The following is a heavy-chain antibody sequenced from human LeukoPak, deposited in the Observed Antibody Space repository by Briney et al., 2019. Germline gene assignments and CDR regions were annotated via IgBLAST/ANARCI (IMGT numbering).Heavy chain of an antibody. J-gene: IGHJ4*02. CDR2: IHPNSGDT. Sequence: VASVKVSCKASGYTFTGYYMHWVRQAPGQGLEWMGWIHPNSGDTNYAQKFQGRVTMTRDTSISTAYMELSRLTSDDTAVYYCARDGSGSGNSDLDYWGQGTLVTVSS. CDR1: GYTFTGYY. D-gene: IGHD3-10*01. V-gene: IGHV1-2*02. CDR3: ARDGSGSGNSDLDY.